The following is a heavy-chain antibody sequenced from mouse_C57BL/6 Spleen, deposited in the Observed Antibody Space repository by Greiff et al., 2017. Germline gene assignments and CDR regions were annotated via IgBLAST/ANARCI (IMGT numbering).Heavy chain of an antibody. J-gene: IGHJ2*01. CDR3: ARRNYGSSKDFDY. CDR1: GFTFSSYT. Sequence: DVQLVESGGGLVKPGGSLKLSCAASGFTFSSYTMSWVRQTPEKRLEWVATISGGGGNTYYPDSVKGRFTISRDNAKNTLYLQMSSLRSEDTALYYCARRNYGSSKDFDYWGQGTTLTVSS. D-gene: IGHD1-1*01. V-gene: IGHV5-9*01. CDR2: ISGGGGNT.